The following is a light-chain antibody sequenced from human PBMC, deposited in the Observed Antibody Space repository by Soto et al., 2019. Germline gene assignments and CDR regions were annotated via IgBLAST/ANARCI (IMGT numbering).Light chain of an antibody. CDR1: SGHTSYA. CDR2: LNRDGSH. J-gene: IGLJ2*01. CDR3: QTWGTGIHVV. Sequence: QPVLTQSPSASASLGASVKLTCTLSSGHTSYAIAWHQQQPEKGPRYLMTLNRDGSHSKGDGIPDRFSGSNSGAERYLTISSLQSEDEADYYCQTWGTGIHVVFGGGTKLTVL. V-gene: IGLV4-69*02.